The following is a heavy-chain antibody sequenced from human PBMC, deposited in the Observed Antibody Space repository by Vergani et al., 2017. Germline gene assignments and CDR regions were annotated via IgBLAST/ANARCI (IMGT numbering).Heavy chain of an antibody. J-gene: IGHJ6*02. V-gene: IGHV3-30*02. CDR2: IRYDGSSE. CDR3: ARGWNYYDSSGPHYGMDV. Sequence: QVQILQSGGGVVQPGGSLRLSCTLSGFTLNTYGIHWVRQAPVKGLEWVSFIRYDGSSEYYGDSVKGRFTISRDKSQNTVNLQMNSLRTEDTAVYFCARGWNYYDSSGPHYGMDVWGQGTTVTVSS. D-gene: IGHD3-22*01. CDR1: GFTLNTYG.